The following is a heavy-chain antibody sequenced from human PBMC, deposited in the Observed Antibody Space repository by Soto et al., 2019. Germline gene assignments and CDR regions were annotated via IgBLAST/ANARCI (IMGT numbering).Heavy chain of an antibody. CDR3: AKALDAIVSYYYGMDV. J-gene: IGHJ6*02. CDR2: ISYDGSNK. CDR1: GFTFSSYG. D-gene: IGHD3-16*02. Sequence: GGSLRLSCAASGFTFSSYGMHWVRQAPGKGLEWVAVISYDGSNKYYADSVKGRFTISRDNSKNTLYLQMNSLRAEDTAVYYCAKALDAIVSYYYGMDVWGQGTTVTVSS. V-gene: IGHV3-30*18.